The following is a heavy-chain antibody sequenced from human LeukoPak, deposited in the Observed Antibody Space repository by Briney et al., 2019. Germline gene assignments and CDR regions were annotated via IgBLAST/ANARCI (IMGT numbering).Heavy chain of an antibody. CDR3: ARELGYCSSTSCQDSGFDY. CDR2: ISSSSSYI. D-gene: IGHD2-2*01. J-gene: IGHJ4*02. CDR1: GFTFSSYS. V-gene: IGHV3-21*01. Sequence: GGSLRLSCAASGFTFSSYSMNWVRQAPGKGLEWVSSISSSSSYIYYADSVKGRFTISRDNAKNSLYLQMNSLRAEDTAVYYCARELGYCSSTSCQDSGFDYWGQGTLVTVFS.